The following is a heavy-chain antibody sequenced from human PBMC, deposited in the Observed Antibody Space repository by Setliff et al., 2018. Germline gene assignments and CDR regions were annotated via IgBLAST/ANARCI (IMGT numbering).Heavy chain of an antibody. CDR1: GGSISSGSYY. CDR2: INYSGST. CDR3: ARRTEYYKFWSGDYDY. Sequence: PSETLSLTCTVSGGSISSGSYYWGWIRQPPGKGLEWIGSINYSGSTYYNPSLKSRVTISVDTSKNQFSLKLSSVTAADTAVYYCARRTEYYKFWSGDYDYWGQGTLVTVSS. D-gene: IGHD3-3*01. V-gene: IGHV4-39*07. J-gene: IGHJ4*02.